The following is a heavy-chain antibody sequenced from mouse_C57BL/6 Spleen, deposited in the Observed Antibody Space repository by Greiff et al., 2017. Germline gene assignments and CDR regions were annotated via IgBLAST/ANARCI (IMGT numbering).Heavy chain of an antibody. Sequence: QVQLQQPGAELVMPGASVKLSCKASGSTFTSSWLHWVKQRPGQGLAWIGEIDPSDSYTTYNQKFKGKSTFTVAKSSSTAYMQLSSLTSEDSAVYDCARGGSSLGYWGQGTTLTVSS. D-gene: IGHD1-1*01. CDR2: IDPSDSYT. V-gene: IGHV1-69*01. J-gene: IGHJ2*01. CDR3: ARGGSSLGY. CDR1: GSTFTSSW.